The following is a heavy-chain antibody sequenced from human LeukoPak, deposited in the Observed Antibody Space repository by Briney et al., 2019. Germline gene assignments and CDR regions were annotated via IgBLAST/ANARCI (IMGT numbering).Heavy chain of an antibody. Sequence: PGGSLRLSCAASGFSFDDYAMSWVRQAPGMRLEWVSTIGGSGGGIYYADSVKGRFTIPRDNSQSTLYLQMNSLRAEDTAVYYCAKYRGFGDSYDSWGQGTLVTVSS. D-gene: IGHD3-10*01. CDR3: AKYRGFGDSYDS. CDR1: GFSFDDYA. CDR2: IGGSGGGI. V-gene: IGHV3-23*01. J-gene: IGHJ4*02.